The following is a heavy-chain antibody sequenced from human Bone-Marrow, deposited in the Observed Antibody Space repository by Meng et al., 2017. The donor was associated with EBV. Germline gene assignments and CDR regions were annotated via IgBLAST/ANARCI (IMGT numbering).Heavy chain of an antibody. CDR3: ARPYYYGSGGNY. V-gene: IGHV4-34*01. CDR1: GGSCSGYY. D-gene: IGHD3-10*01. CDR2: INHSGST. Sequence: QVQLPQWGAGLLQPSETLSLTCAVYGGSCSGYYWSWIRQPPGKGLEWIGEINHSGSTNYNPSLKSRVTISVDTSKNQFSLKLSSVTAADTAVYYCARPYYYGSGGNYWGQGTLGSVSS. J-gene: IGHJ4*02.